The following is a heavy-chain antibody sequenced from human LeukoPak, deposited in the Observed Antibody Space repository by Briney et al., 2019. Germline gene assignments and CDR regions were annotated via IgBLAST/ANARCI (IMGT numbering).Heavy chain of an antibody. CDR3: ARAVGIYSDT. J-gene: IGHJ4*02. D-gene: IGHD1-26*01. CDR1: GYMFTGYD. Sequence: ASVKVSCKASGYMFTGYDVHWVRQAPGQGLEWLGWINPTSGGTNYAQKSQGRVTMTRDTSISTAYMELSRLRSDDTAVYYCARAVGIYSDTWGQGTLVTVSS. V-gene: IGHV1-2*02. CDR2: INPTSGGT.